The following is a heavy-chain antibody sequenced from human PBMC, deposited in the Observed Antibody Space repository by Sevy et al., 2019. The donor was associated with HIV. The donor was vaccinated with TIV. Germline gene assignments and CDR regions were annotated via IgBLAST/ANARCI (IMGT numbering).Heavy chain of an antibody. D-gene: IGHD1-26*01. Sequence: GGSLRLSCAASGFTFSDYRMHWVRQAPGKGLEWVAVISYDGRNNKYNADSVKGRFTISRDNSKNTVYLQMDSLRAEDTAVYYCARESGSDWYLDYWGQGTLVTVSS. CDR3: ARESGSDWYLDY. V-gene: IGHV3-30*04. CDR2: ISYDGRNNK. J-gene: IGHJ4*02. CDR1: GFTFSDYR.